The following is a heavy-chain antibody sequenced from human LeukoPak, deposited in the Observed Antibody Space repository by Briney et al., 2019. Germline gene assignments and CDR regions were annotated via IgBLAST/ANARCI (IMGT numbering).Heavy chain of an antibody. D-gene: IGHD3-3*01. V-gene: IGHV4-39*07. J-gene: IGHJ6*02. Sequence: SETLSLTCTVSGGSISSSSYYWGWIRQPPGKGLEWIGSIYYGGSTYYNPSLKSRVTISVGTSKNQFSLKLSSVTAADTAVYYCAREARQGGYYEVEQYRYGMDVWGQGTTVTVSS. CDR1: GGSISSSSYY. CDR3: AREARQGGYYEVEQYRYGMDV. CDR2: IYYGGST.